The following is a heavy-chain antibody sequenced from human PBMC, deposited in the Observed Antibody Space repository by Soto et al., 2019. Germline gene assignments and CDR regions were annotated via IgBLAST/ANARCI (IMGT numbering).Heavy chain of an antibody. V-gene: IGHV4-59*01. Sequence: SETLSLTCTVSGGSIISYYLHWIRQPPGKGLEWIGSVHYSGSTNYNPSLKSQVTISVDTSKNQFSLKVSSVTTADTAVYYCARDIMSGLGAIGYWGQGTLVTVSS. D-gene: IGHD3-16*01. CDR1: GGSIISYY. CDR2: VHYSGST. CDR3: ARDIMSGLGAIGY. J-gene: IGHJ4*02.